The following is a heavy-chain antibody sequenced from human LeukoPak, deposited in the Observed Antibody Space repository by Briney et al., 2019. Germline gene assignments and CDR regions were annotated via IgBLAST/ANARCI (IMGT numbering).Heavy chain of an antibody. Sequence: PGGSLRLSCAASGFTFDDYAMHWVRQAPGKGLDWVSGISWNSGSIGYADSVKGRFTISRDNAKNSLYLQMNSLRAEDTALYYCAKDGIYGSGSYNFDYWGQGTLVTVSS. CDR3: AKDGIYGSGSYNFDY. CDR1: GFTFDDYA. CDR2: ISWNSGSI. J-gene: IGHJ4*02. V-gene: IGHV3-9*01. D-gene: IGHD3-10*01.